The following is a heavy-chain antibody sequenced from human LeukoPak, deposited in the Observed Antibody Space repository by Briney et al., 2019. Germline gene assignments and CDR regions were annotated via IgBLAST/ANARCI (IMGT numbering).Heavy chain of an antibody. CDR2: IYYSGST. V-gene: IGHV4-59*12. CDR1: GGSISGYY. Sequence: SETLSHTCTVSGGSISGYYWSWIRQPPGKGLEYIGYIYYSGSTNYNPSLKSRVTISVDTSKNQFSLKLSSVTAADTAVYYCARLIPIAVAGGNWFDPWGQGTLVTVSS. J-gene: IGHJ5*02. D-gene: IGHD6-19*01. CDR3: ARLIPIAVAGGNWFDP.